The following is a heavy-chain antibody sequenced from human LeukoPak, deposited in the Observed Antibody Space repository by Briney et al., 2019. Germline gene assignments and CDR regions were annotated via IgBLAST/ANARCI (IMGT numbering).Heavy chain of an antibody. D-gene: IGHD3-22*01. Sequence: GGSLRLSCAASGFTFSSYSMNWVRQAPGKGLEWVSSIGSSSSYIYYADSVKGRFTISRDNAKNSLYLQMNSLRAEETAVYYCARDPPRYYYDSSGSLDYWGQGTLVTVSS. V-gene: IGHV3-21*01. CDR3: ARDPPRYYYDSSGSLDY. CDR1: GFTFSSYS. J-gene: IGHJ4*02. CDR2: IGSSSSYI.